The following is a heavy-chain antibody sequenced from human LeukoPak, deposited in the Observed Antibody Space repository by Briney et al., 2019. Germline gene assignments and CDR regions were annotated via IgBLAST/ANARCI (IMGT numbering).Heavy chain of an antibody. CDR2: ISSSSSYI. CDR3: ARFSIAARPWDGMDV. Sequence: EAGGSLRLSCAASGFTFSSYSMTWVRQAPGKGLEWVSSISSSSSYIYYADSVKGRFTISRGNAKNSLYLQMNSLRAEDTAVYYCARFSIAARPWDGMDVWGQGTTVTVSS. V-gene: IGHV3-21*01. D-gene: IGHD6-6*01. J-gene: IGHJ6*02. CDR1: GFTFSSYS.